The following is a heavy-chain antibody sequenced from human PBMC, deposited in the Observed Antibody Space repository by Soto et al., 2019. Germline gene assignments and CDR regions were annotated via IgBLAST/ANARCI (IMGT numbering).Heavy chain of an antibody. CDR2: ISGGGRTI. CDR1: GFAFTDYY. Sequence: QVQLVESGGGLVKPGESLRLSCVASGFAFTDYYMTWIRQAPGKGLEWVSYISGGGRTIYYAESVRGRFTVSRDNAKIAVLLQMNSLRAEDTAVYYCARGTPVTGTENTDYFDPWGQGTLVTVSS. J-gene: IGHJ4*02. D-gene: IGHD1-20*01. CDR3: ARGTPVTGTENTDYFDP. V-gene: IGHV3-11*01.